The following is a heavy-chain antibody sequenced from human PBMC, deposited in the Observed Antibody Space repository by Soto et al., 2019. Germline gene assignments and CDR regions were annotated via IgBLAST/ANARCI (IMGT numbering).Heavy chain of an antibody. CDR1: GFTLSRYS. CDR3: ARDIVTGTRPDAFDI. Sequence: EVQLVESGGDLVQPGGSLSLSCAASGFTLSRYSMNWVRQAPGKGLEWLSYISGSSTTIHNADSVKGRFTISRDTAKNSLYLQMNSLRAEDTAVYYCARDIVTGTRPDAFDIWGQGTMVTVSS. V-gene: IGHV3-48*01. CDR2: ISGSSTTI. D-gene: IGHD1-20*01. J-gene: IGHJ3*02.